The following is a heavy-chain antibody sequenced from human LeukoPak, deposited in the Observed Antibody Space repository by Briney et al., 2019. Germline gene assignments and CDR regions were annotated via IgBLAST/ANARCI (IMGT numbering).Heavy chain of an antibody. CDR1: GGSISSSSYY. D-gene: IGHD5-12*01. Sequence: SETLSLTCTVSGGSISSSSYYWGWIRQPPGKGLEWIVSIYYSGSTYYNPSLKSRVTISVDTSKNQFSLKLSSVTAADTAVYYCARKPRGPYSGYDWGLVLNWFDPWGQGTLVTVSS. V-gene: IGHV4-39*01. J-gene: IGHJ5*02. CDR2: IYYSGST. CDR3: ARKPRGPYSGYDWGLVLNWFDP.